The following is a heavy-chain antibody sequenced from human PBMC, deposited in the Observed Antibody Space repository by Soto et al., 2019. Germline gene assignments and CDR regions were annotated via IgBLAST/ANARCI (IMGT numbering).Heavy chain of an antibody. Sequence: GESLKISCKGSGYSFTSYWISWVRQMPGKGLEWMGRIDPSDSYTNYSPSFQGHVTISADKSISTAYLQWSSLKASDTAMYYCARTGYSSSWYSYYYYGMDVWGQGTAVTVSS. V-gene: IGHV5-10-1*01. CDR3: ARTGYSSSWYSYYYYGMDV. CDR1: GYSFTSYW. J-gene: IGHJ6*02. D-gene: IGHD6-13*01. CDR2: IDPSDSYT.